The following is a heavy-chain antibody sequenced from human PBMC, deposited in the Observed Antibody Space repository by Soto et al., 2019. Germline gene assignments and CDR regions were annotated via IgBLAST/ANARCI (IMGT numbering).Heavy chain of an antibody. V-gene: IGHV1-69*13. CDR3: ARDPYILTGFSYYYYGMDV. J-gene: IGHJ6*02. Sequence: GASVKVSCKASGGTFSSYAISWVRQAPGQGLEWMGGIIPIFGTANYSQKFQGRVTITADESTSTAYMELSSLRSEDTAVYYCARDPYILTGFSYYYYGMDVWGQGTTVTVSS. D-gene: IGHD3-9*01. CDR1: GGTFSSYA. CDR2: IIPIFGTA.